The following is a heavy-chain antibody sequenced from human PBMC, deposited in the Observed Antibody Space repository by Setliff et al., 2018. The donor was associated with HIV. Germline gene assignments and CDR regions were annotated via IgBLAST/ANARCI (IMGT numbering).Heavy chain of an antibody. J-gene: IGHJ6*02. D-gene: IGHD3-10*01. Sequence: SETLSLTCNVSGDSISSHYWSWIRQPPGKGLEWIGTTYYSGNTISNPSLKSRVTISVDTSKNQFSLNLNSVTAADTAVYYCARVEAKVRGATYGMDVWGQGTTVTVSS. CDR1: GDSISSHY. CDR3: ARVEAKVRGATYGMDV. V-gene: IGHV4-59*11. CDR2: TYYSGNT.